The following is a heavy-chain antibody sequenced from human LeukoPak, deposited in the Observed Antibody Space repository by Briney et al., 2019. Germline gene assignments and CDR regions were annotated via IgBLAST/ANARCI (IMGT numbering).Heavy chain of an antibody. V-gene: IGHV3-53*01. CDR3: ARYGGYRAGYMDV. J-gene: IGHJ6*03. CDR1: GFTVSSNY. D-gene: IGHD5-12*01. CDR2: IYSGGST. Sequence: GGSLRLSCAASGFTVSSNYMSWVRQAPGKGLEWVSVIYSGGSTYYADSVKGRFTISRDNAKNSLYLQMNSLRAEDTAVYYCARYGGYRAGYMDVWGKGTTVTVSS.